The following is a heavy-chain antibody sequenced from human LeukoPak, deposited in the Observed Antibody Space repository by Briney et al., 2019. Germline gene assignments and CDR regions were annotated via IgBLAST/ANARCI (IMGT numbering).Heavy chain of an antibody. CDR1: GRSISRYY. CDR3: ARKTTMAEGYYFDY. D-gene: IGHD5-18*01. J-gene: IGHJ4*02. CDR2: IYYCESP. V-gene: IGHV4-59*13. Sequence: SETLSLTCTVSGRSISRYYWSWIRHPPGKGLEWIGYIYYCESPNYHPPLKSRVTISVDTSKNQFSLKRTSVTAADTAVYYCARKTTMAEGYYFDYWGQGTLVTVSS.